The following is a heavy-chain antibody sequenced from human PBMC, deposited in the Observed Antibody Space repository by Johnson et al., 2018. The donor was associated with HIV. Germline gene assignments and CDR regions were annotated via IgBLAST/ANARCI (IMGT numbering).Heavy chain of an antibody. D-gene: IGHD2-21*02. J-gene: IGHJ3*01. CDR1: GFTFSSYA. Sequence: VQLVESGGGLVHPGGSLRLSCAASGFTFSSYAMTWVRQAPGKGLEWVSGISGSGDNTYYADSVKGRLTISRDNAKNSLYLQMNSLRGEDTAAYYCARGAYCGGDCYSGLGALDVWGQGTMVTVSP. V-gene: IGHV3-48*03. CDR2: ISGSGDNT. CDR3: ARGAYCGGDCYSGLGALDV.